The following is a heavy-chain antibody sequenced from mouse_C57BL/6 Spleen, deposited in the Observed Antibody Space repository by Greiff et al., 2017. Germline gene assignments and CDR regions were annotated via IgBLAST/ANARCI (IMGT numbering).Heavy chain of an antibody. Sequence: EVKLVESGGGLVQSGRSLRLSCATSGFTFSDFYMAWVRQAPGKGLEWIAASRNKANDYTTEYSASVKGRFIVSRDTSQSILYLQMKAVRAEDTAIYYCARAAAYYNAMDYWGQGTSVTVSS. V-gene: IGHV7-1*01. D-gene: IGHD2-12*01. CDR2: SRNKANDYTT. CDR1: GFTFSDFY. CDR3: ARAAAYYNAMDY. J-gene: IGHJ4*01.